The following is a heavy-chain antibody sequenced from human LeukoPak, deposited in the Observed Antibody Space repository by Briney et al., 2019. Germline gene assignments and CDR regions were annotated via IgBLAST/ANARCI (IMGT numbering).Heavy chain of an antibody. V-gene: IGHV3-48*03. D-gene: IGHD3-10*01. CDR2: ISSSGSTI. J-gene: IGHJ6*04. CDR1: GFTFSSYE. CDR3: ARGPKREGVLWFGELLYYYGMDV. Sequence: GGSLRLSCAASGFTFSSYEMNWVRQAPGKGLEWVSYISSSGSTIYYADSVKGRFTISRDNAKNSLYLQMNSLRAEDTAVYYCARGPKREGVLWFGELLYYYGMDVWGKGTTVTVSS.